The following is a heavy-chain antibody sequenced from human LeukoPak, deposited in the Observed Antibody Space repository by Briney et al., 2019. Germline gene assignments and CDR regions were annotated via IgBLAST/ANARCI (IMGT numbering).Heavy chain of an antibody. V-gene: IGHV4-59*12. CDR1: GGSISSYY. CDR2: IYYSGST. Sequence: SETLSLTCTVSGGSISSYYWSWIRQPPGKGLEWIGYIYYSGSTYYNPSLKSRVTISVDTSKNQFSLKLSSVTAADTAVYYCARRAVGGSYYYYMDVWGKGTTVTVSS. CDR3: ARRAVGGSYYYYMDV. J-gene: IGHJ6*03. D-gene: IGHD3-10*01.